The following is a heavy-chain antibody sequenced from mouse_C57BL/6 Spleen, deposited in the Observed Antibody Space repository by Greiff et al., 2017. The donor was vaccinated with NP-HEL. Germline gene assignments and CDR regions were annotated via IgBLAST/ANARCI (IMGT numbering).Heavy chain of an antibody. CDR3: ARKITTVVAPPDV. V-gene: IGHV1-69*01. Sequence: VQLQQPGAELVMPGASVKLSCKASGYTFTSYWMHWVKQRPGQGLEWIGEIDPSDSYTNYNQKFKGKSTLTVDKSSSTAYMQLSSLTSEDSAVYYCARKITTVVAPPDVWGTGTTVTVSS. CDR1: GYTFTSYW. J-gene: IGHJ1*03. D-gene: IGHD1-1*01. CDR2: IDPSDSYT.